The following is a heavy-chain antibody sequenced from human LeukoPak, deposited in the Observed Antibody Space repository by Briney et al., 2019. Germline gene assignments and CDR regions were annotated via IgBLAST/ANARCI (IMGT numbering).Heavy chain of an antibody. V-gene: IGHV3-11*01. CDR3: ATDIRAVGDSRYFDY. D-gene: IGHD1-26*01. CDR2: LSGSGGDK. Sequence: GGSLRLSCAVSGFTFSDYYMSWIRHSQGPGQEWLSYLSGSGGDKNYADSIKGRFTISRDDAENSLYLQMNNLRIEDTAIYYCATDIRAVGDSRYFDYWGQGTLVTVSS. J-gene: IGHJ4*02. CDR1: GFTFSDYY.